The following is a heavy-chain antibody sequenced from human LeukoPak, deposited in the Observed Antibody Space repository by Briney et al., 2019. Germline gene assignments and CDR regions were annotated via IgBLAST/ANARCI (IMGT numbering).Heavy chain of an antibody. CDR1: GFTFSSYG. CDR2: ISYDGSNK. CDR3: AKDAARDEYYFDY. J-gene: IGHJ4*02. D-gene: IGHD6-6*01. Sequence: QPGGSPRLSCAASGFTFSSYGMHWVRQAPGKGLEWVAVISYDGSNKYYADSVKGRFTISRDNSKNTLYLQMNSLRAEDTAVYYCAKDAARDEYYFDYWGQGTLVTVSA. V-gene: IGHV3-30*18.